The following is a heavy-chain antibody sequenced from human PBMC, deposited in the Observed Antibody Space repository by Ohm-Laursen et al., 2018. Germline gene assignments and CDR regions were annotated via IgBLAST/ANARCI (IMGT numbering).Heavy chain of an antibody. Sequence: SLRLSCAASGFSFGDYAMSWVRQAPGKGLEWVSFIRSKANTGTTEYAASVKGRFTMSRDDSRSIADLQMNSLKIEDTAVYYCVRECTGGGCYYVFDSWGQGTMVTVSS. V-gene: IGHV3-49*04. CDR1: GFSFGDYA. J-gene: IGHJ3*02. D-gene: IGHD2-8*02. CDR2: IRSKANTGTT. CDR3: VRECTGGGCYYVFDS.